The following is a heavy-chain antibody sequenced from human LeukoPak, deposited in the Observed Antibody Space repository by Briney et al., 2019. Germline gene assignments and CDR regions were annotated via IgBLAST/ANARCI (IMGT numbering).Heavy chain of an antibody. CDR1: GGSISSYY. CDR3: ARVGDGNFDY. D-gene: IGHD3-16*01. CDR2: IYYSGNT. Sequence: SETLSLTCTVPGGSISSYYWSCIRQPPGKKLEWSGYIYYSGNTNYNPSLKSRVTISIDTSKNQFSLKVSSVTAADTAVYYCARVGDGNFDYWGQGTLVTVSS. V-gene: IGHV4-59*08. J-gene: IGHJ4*02.